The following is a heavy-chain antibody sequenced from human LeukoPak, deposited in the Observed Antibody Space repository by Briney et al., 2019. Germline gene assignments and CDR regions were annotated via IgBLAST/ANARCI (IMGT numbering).Heavy chain of an antibody. CDR2: ISWNIDNI. CDR3: AKDYDYGFDY. D-gene: IGHD4-17*01. V-gene: IGHV3-9*01. Sequence: GRSLRLSCAASGFTFDDYAMQWVRQAPGKGLEWVSGISWNIDNIDYADSVRGRFTISRDNAKNSLYLQMNSLRAEDTALYYCAKDYDYGFDYWGQGTLVTVSS. CDR1: GFTFDDYA. J-gene: IGHJ4*02.